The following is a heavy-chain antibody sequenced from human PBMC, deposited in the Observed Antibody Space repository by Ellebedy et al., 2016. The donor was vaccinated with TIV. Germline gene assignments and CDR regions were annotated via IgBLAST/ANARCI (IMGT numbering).Heavy chain of an antibody. Sequence: GESLKISCAASGFTFSNYWIHWVRQAPGKGLVWLSRINRDGSSANYADSVKGRFSISRDNSKNTLYVQMNSLRAEETAVYYCARGGRDQWLIYAWGQGILVTVSS. J-gene: IGHJ5*02. V-gene: IGHV3-74*01. CDR1: GFTFSNYW. CDR3: ARGGRDQWLIYA. CDR2: INRDGSSA. D-gene: IGHD6-19*01.